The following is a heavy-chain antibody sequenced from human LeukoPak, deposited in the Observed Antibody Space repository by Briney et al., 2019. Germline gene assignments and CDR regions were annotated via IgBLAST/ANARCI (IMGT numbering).Heavy chain of an antibody. D-gene: IGHD6-13*01. CDR2: IDTYSGKT. CDR1: GYTYTTDG. V-gene: IGHV1-18*01. CDR3: ARDRGIAGADSFDP. J-gene: IGHJ5*02. Sequence: ASVKVSCKASGYTYTTDGISWVRQAPGQGLEWMGWIDTYSGKTNYAQKFQGRVTMTSDTSTSTAYMELRSLRSDDTAVYYCARDRGIAGADSFDPWGQGTLVTVSS.